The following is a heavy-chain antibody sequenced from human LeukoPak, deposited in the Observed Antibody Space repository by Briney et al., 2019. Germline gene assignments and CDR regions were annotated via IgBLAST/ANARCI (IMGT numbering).Heavy chain of an antibody. D-gene: IGHD2-21*02. J-gene: IGHJ4*02. Sequence: GGSLRLSCAASGFTFSSYEMNWVRQAPGKGLELVSYISSSGSTIYYADSVKGRFTISRDNAKNSLYLQMNSLRAEDTAVYYCARGFLMTAIPDGALGYWGQGTLVTVSS. CDR1: GFTFSSYE. CDR2: ISSSGSTI. CDR3: ARGFLMTAIPDGALGY. V-gene: IGHV3-48*03.